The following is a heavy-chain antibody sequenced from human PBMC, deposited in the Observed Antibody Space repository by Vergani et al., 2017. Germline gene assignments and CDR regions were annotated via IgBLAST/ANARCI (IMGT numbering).Heavy chain of an antibody. CDR3: ARALGHCTGGNCFPNYYFGY. Sequence: QVQLQESGPGLVKPSQTLSLTCTVSGGSISSGSYYWSWIRQPAGKGLEWIGRIYTSGSTNYNPSLKSRVTILVDTSKNQFSLKLSSVTAADTAVYYCARALGHCTGGNCFPNYYFGYWGQGTLVTVSS. V-gene: IGHV4-61*02. D-gene: IGHD2-8*02. J-gene: IGHJ4*02. CDR1: GGSISSGSYY. CDR2: IYTSGST.